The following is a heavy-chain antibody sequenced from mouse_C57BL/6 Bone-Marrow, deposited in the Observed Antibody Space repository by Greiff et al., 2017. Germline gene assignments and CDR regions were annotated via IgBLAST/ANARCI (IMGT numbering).Heavy chain of an antibody. D-gene: IGHD1-1*01. CDR1: GYTFTSYW. CDR3: AIGPVVALAMDY. J-gene: IGHJ4*01. CDR2: IHPSDSDP. V-gene: IGHV1-74*01. Sequence: QVQLQQPGAELVKPGASVKVSCKASGYTFTSYWMHWVKQRPGQGLEWIGRIHPSDSDPNYTQKFKGKATLTVDQSSSTAYMQLSSLTSEDSAVYYCAIGPVVALAMDYWGQGTSVTVSS.